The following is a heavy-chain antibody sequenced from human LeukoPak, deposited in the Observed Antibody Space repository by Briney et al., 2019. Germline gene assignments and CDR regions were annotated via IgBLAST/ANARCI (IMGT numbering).Heavy chain of an antibody. Sequence: PSVKLSCKASAGPFSSSAISWVRQAPGQGLEWMGGFIPIFGKAHYAQKIERKITITTDESTSTAYMELSSLRSEDTAVYYCARAGLEMATITSFDYWGQGTLVTVSS. CDR2: FIPIFGKA. CDR3: ARAGLEMATITSFDY. V-gene: IGHV1-69*05. D-gene: IGHD5-24*01. J-gene: IGHJ4*02. CDR1: AGPFSSSA.